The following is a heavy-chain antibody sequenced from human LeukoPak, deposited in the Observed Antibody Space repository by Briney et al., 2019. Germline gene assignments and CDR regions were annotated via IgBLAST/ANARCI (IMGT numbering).Heavy chain of an antibody. D-gene: IGHD3-10*01. CDR2: VYYSGST. Sequence: PSETLSLTCTVSGGSISGSSYYWGWIRQPPEKGLQWIGSVYYSGSTYYNPSLKSRVTISVDTSKNQFSLKLSSVTAADTAVYYCARHELLWFGEKGFDPWGQGTLVTVSS. CDR3: ARHELLWFGEKGFDP. CDR1: GGSISGSSYY. V-gene: IGHV4-39*01. J-gene: IGHJ5*02.